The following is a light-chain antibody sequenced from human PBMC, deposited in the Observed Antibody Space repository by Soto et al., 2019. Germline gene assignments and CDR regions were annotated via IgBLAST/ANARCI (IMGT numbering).Light chain of an antibody. CDR3: QQHTDWPPIT. J-gene: IGKJ1*01. Sequence: EIVMTQSPATLSVSPGERATLSCRASQSVNTKLAWYQQKPGQPPRLLIYGASTRATGVPARFSGSGSGTDFILTISSLQSEDFAVYYCQQHTDWPPITFGQGTKVDIK. CDR2: GAS. V-gene: IGKV3-15*01. CDR1: QSVNTK.